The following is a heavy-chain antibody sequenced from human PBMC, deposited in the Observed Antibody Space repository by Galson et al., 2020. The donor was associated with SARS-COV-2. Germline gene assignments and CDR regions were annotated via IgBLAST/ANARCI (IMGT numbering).Heavy chain of an antibody. D-gene: IGHD1-26*01. J-gene: IGHJ5*02. V-gene: IGHV3-64*01. CDR3: ARGSGSSYHYNYFDP. CDR1: GFTFSTSA. Sequence: TGGSLRLSCAASGFTFSTSAIHWVRQAPGKGLEYVSGISSNGDSTYYANSVKGRFTISRDNSKNRLYLHMGSLRAEDMAVYYCARGSGSSYHYNYFDPWGQGTLVTVSS. CDR2: ISSNGDST.